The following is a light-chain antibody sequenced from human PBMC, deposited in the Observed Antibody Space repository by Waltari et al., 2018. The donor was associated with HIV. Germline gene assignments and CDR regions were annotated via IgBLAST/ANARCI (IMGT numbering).Light chain of an antibody. Sequence: QSALTQPRSVSGSPGQSVTISCTGTSSDVGGYNYVSWYQHHPNKGPKLLIYDVNKRPSGVPVGFSGSKSGNTASLTISGLQAEDEADYYCCSYADTYFVVFGGRTKLTVL. CDR1: SSDVGGYNY. CDR3: CSYADTYFVV. CDR2: DVN. J-gene: IGLJ2*01. V-gene: IGLV2-11*01.